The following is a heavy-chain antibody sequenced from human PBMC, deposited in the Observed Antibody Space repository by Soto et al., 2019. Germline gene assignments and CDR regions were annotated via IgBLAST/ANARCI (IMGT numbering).Heavy chain of an antibody. J-gene: IGHJ3*02. D-gene: IGHD1-1*01. CDR2: ISWNSGSI. Sequence: GGSLRLSCAASGFTFDDYAMHWVRQAPGKGLEWVSGISWNSGSIGYADSVKGRFTISRDNAKNSLYLQMNSLRAEDTALYYCAKDIGGTHAFDIWGQGTMVTVS. CDR1: GFTFDDYA. V-gene: IGHV3-9*01. CDR3: AKDIGGTHAFDI.